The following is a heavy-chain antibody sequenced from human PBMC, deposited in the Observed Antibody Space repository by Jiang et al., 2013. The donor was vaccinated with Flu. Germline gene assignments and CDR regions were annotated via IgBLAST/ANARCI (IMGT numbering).Heavy chain of an antibody. CDR3: ASTMYCGGDCGSWFDP. D-gene: IGHD2-21*02. CDR2: IYYSGST. V-gene: IGHV4-39*01. J-gene: IGHJ5*02. CDR1: GGSISSSSYY. Sequence: GSGLVKPSETLSLTCTVSGGSISSSSYYWGWIRQPPGKGLEWIGSIYYSGSTYYNPSLKSRVTISVDTSKNQFSLKLSSVTAADTAVYYCASTMYCGGDCGSWFDPWGQGTLVTVSS.